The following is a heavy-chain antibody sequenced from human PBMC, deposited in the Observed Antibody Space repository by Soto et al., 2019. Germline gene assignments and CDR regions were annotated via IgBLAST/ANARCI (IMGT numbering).Heavy chain of an antibody. CDR3: ARHRIAARPDVNRGKADYYYYGMDV. Sequence: PGDSLKISFKGSGYSFTSYWIGWVRQMPGKGLESMGIIYPGDSDTNYSPSFQGHVTISADKSISTAYLQWSSLKASDTAMYYCARHRIAARPDVNRGKADYYYYGMDVWGQGTTVTVSS. V-gene: IGHV5-51*01. J-gene: IGHJ6*02. D-gene: IGHD6-6*01. CDR2: IYPGDSDT. CDR1: GYSFTSYW.